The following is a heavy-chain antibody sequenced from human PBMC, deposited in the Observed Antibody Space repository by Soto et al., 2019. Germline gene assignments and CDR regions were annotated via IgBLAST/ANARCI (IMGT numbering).Heavy chain of an antibody. Sequence: QVQLVESGGGVVQPGRSLRLSCAASGFTFSSYGMHWVRQAPGKGLEWVAVIWYDGSNKYYADSVKGRFTISRDNSKNTLYLQMNSLRAEDTAVYYCAREPFSDRDYYDSSGKGPLDYWGQGTLVTVSS. CDR3: AREPFSDRDYYDSSGKGPLDY. CDR1: GFTFSSYG. CDR2: IWYDGSNK. J-gene: IGHJ4*02. D-gene: IGHD3-22*01. V-gene: IGHV3-33*01.